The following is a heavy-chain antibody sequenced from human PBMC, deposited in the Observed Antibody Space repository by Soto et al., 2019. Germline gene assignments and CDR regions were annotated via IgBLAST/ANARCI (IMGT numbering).Heavy chain of an antibody. CDR1: GFTFSSYA. CDR3: AKDLGRSGRGPRMAV. J-gene: IGHJ6*02. CDR2: IIGSGGST. V-gene: IGHV3-23*01. D-gene: IGHD1-26*01. Sequence: TXGSLRLSCPAAGFTFSSYAMSWVRQAPGKGLEWVSAIIGSGGSTYYADSVKGRFTISRDNSKNTLYLQMNSLRAEDTAVYYCAKDLGRSGRGPRMAVWGQGTTVTVSS.